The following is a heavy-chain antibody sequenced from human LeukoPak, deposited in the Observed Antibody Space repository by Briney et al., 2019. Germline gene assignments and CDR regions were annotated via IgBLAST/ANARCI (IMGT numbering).Heavy chain of an antibody. Sequence: PSETLSLTCAVYGGSFSGYYWSWIRQPPGKGLEWIGEINHSGSTNYNPSLKSRVTISVDTSKNQFSLKLSSVTAADTAVYYCARRPVRHLWFRGAFDYWGQGTLVTVSS. D-gene: IGHD5-18*01. CDR3: ARRPVRHLWFRGAFDY. CDR1: GGSFSGYY. CDR2: INHSGST. V-gene: IGHV4-34*01. J-gene: IGHJ4*02.